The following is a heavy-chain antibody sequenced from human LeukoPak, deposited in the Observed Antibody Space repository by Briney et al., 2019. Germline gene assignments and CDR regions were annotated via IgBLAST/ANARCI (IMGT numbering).Heavy chain of an antibody. V-gene: IGHV3-23*01. CDR2: ISGSGGST. CDR1: GFTFSSYA. J-gene: IGHJ1*01. CDR3: ANKQQLTSRGYFQH. D-gene: IGHD6-13*01. Sequence: GGSLRLSCAASGFTFSSYAMSWVRQAPGKGLEWLSAISGSGGSTYYADSVKGRFTISRDNSKNTLYLQMNSLRAEDTAVYYCANKQQLTSRGYFQHWGQGTLVTVSS.